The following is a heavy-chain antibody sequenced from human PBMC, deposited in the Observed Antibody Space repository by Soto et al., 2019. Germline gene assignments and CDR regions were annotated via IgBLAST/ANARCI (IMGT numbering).Heavy chain of an antibody. Sequence: GPEVKKPGASVKVSCKTSGYIFTTYSIAWVRQAPGQGLEWMGWINTYNGNTHYTQKFQDRVTITADSSTATSYLELSGLTPGDTAVYYCARGATLFESSQRYYQYGLDVWGQGTTVIVSS. D-gene: IGHD2-15*01. CDR2: INTYNGNT. CDR3: ARGATLFESSQRYYQYGLDV. CDR1: GYIFTTYS. V-gene: IGHV1-18*01. J-gene: IGHJ6*02.